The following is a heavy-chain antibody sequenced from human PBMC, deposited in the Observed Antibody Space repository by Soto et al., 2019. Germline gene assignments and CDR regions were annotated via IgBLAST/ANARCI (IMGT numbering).Heavy chain of an antibody. CDR2: INYRGYT. V-gene: IGHV4-39*01. CDR3: ARHLIVTPLEARPWKFDS. J-gene: IGHJ4*02. CDR1: GVSMTSSSYY. Sequence: SETLSLTCSVSGVSMTSSSYYWGWIRQSPGRGLEWLGSINYRGYTDYNTALRSRLTISVDTSKSQISLRLSSVTASDTSVYYCARHLIVTPLEARPWKFDSCGQGILVTVSS. D-gene: IGHD6-6*01.